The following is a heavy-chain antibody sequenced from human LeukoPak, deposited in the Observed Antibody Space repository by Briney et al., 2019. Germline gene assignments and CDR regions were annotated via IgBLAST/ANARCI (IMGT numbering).Heavy chain of an antibody. D-gene: IGHD1-26*01. V-gene: IGHV3-69-1*01. CDR2: INGDTT. Sequence: GGSLRLSCAASGFTLNNDAMSWVRQAPGKGLEWVSAINGDTTHYADSVKGRFTISRDNAKNSLYLQMNSLRAEDTAVYYCARGGATNDYWGQGTLVTVSS. J-gene: IGHJ4*02. CDR1: GFTLNNDA. CDR3: ARGGATNDY.